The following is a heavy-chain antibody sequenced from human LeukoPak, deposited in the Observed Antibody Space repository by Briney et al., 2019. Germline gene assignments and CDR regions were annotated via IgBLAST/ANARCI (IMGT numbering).Heavy chain of an antibody. CDR2: ISSGTYI. V-gene: IGHV3-48*03. CDR3: ARDRGGTLMVYTRRKDYYYMDV. CDR1: GFTFSRFE. Sequence: GGSLRLSCVASGFTFSRFEMNWVRQAPGKGLEWISHISSGTYIAYADSVKGRFTISGDNAKNSLYLQMNSLRAEDTAVYYCARDRGGTLMVYTRRKDYYYMDVWGKGTTVIVSS. D-gene: IGHD2-8*01. J-gene: IGHJ6*03.